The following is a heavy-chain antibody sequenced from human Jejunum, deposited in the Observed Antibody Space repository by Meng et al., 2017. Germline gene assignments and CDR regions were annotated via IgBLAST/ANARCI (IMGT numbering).Heavy chain of an antibody. CDR2: IDYTEYT. CDR1: GGSISSSSFY. Sequence: QVQLQESGPGLVKPSQTLSLTCTVSGGSISSSSFYWVWIRQPPGMGLEWIGSIDYTEYTHFNASLKSRVTMSIDTSRKQISLMLSSVTAADTAVYYCARGPYTHGHFWYFDLWGRGTLVTVSS. D-gene: IGHD5-18*01. CDR3: ARGPYTHGHFWYFDL. J-gene: IGHJ2*01. V-gene: IGHV4-39*01.